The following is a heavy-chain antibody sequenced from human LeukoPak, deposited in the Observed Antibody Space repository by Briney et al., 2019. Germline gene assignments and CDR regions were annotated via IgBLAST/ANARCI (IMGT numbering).Heavy chain of an antibody. Sequence: AGGSLRLSCAASGFTFSSYSMNWVRQAPGEGLEWVSYISSSGSTIYYADSVKGRFTISRDNAKNSLYLQMNSLRTEDTAVYYCARGGQWLAPQYYFDYWGQGTLVTVSS. V-gene: IGHV3-48*04. CDR1: GFTFSSYS. J-gene: IGHJ4*02. D-gene: IGHD6-19*01. CDR3: ARGGQWLAPQYYFDY. CDR2: ISSSGSTI.